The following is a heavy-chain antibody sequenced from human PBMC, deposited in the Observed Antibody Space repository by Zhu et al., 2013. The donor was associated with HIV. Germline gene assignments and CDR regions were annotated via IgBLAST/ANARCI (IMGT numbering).Heavy chain of an antibody. D-gene: IGHD2-2*01. Sequence: QVQLVQSGAEVKKPGSSVKVSCKASGGTFSSYTISWVRQAPGQGLEWMGRIIPILGIANYAQKFQGRVTITADKSTSTAYMELSSLRSEDTAVYYCASYCSSTSCYSKTNDAFDIWGQGTMVTVSS. J-gene: IGHJ3*02. CDR3: ASYCSSTSCYSKTNDAFDI. CDR1: GGTFSSYT. CDR2: IIPILGIA. V-gene: IGHV1-69*02.